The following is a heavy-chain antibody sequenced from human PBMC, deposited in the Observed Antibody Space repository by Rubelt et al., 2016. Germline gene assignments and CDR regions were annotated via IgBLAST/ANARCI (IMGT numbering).Heavy chain of an antibody. Sequence: SSYVLHWVRQAPGKGLEWVAVISSNGNIKYYADSVNGRFTISRDNSKNTLFLHMNSLRGDDTAVYYCARDWAGATNPFDYWGQGTLVTVSS. J-gene: IGHJ4*02. CDR3: ARDWAGATNPFDY. D-gene: IGHD5-12*01. CDR2: ISSNGNIK. CDR1: SSYV. V-gene: IGHV3-30*04.